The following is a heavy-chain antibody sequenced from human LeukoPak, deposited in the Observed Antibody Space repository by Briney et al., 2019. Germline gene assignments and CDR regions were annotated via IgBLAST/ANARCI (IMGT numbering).Heavy chain of an antibody. CDR3: ARDYYDSSGYYPNVAYYYYMDV. V-gene: IGHV1-8*01. CDR1: GYTFTSYD. D-gene: IGHD3-22*01. J-gene: IGHJ6*03. Sequence: ASVKVSCKTSGYTFTSYDLNWVRQATGQGLEWMGWVNPNSGNTGYAQKFQGRVTMTMDPSISTAYMELSSLRSEDTAVYYCARDYYDSSGYYPNVAYYYYMDVWGKGTTVTVSS. CDR2: VNPNSGNT.